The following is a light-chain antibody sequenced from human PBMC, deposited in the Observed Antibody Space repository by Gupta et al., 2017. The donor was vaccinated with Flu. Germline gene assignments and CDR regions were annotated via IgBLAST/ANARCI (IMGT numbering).Light chain of an antibody. CDR1: QSVSNS. J-gene: IGKJ5*01. Sequence: ATLSLSPGERAAPSCRASQSVSNSLAWYQQKPGQAPRLLIYDASNRATGIPARFSGSGSGTDFTLTISSLEPEDFAVYYCQQRFDCLSTTFGQGTRLEF. CDR3: QQRFDCLSTT. CDR2: DAS. V-gene: IGKV3-11*01.